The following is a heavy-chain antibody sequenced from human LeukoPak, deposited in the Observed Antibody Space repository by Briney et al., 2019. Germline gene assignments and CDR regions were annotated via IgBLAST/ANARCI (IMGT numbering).Heavy chain of an antibody. CDR3: AKDLVVGATLWFPCIFDY. CDR2: ISGSGGST. V-gene: IGHV3-23*01. J-gene: IGHJ4*02. D-gene: IGHD1-26*01. Sequence: GGSLRLSCAASGFTFGTYAMTWVRQAPGKGLECVSAISGSGGSTYYADSVKGRFTISRDNSKNTLYLQMNSLRAGDTAVYYCAKDLVVGATLWFPCIFDYWGQGTLVTVSS. CDR1: GFTFGTYA.